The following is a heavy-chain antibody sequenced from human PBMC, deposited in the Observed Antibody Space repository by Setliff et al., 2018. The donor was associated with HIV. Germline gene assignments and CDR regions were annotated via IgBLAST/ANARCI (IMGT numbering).Heavy chain of an antibody. CDR2: VYPGDSES. Sequence: GESLKISCKGSGYSFTSYWIGWVCQMPGKGLEWMGIVYPGDSESRYSSTFQGQVTISADKSISTAYLQWSSLKASDTAMYYCASSITVAGGRSYQYYAMDVWGQGTTVTVSS. CDR1: GYSFTSYW. J-gene: IGHJ6*02. V-gene: IGHV5-51*01. CDR3: ASSITVAGGRSYQYYAMDV. D-gene: IGHD3-16*01.